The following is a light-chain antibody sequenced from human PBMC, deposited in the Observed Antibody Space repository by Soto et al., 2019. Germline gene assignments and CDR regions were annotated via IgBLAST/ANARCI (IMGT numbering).Light chain of an antibody. CDR3: QESRSALWGT. CDR2: GAS. CDR1: QNIYNS. V-gene: IGKV1-39*01. J-gene: IGKJ1*01. Sequence: DIQMTQSPCSLSASLGDRVTITCRTSQNIYNSLNWYQQKAGRAPAVLIYGASNLQGGVPLRFSGSGSGTDFTLTISGLQPEDSATYYCQESRSALWGTCGQGTRWIS.